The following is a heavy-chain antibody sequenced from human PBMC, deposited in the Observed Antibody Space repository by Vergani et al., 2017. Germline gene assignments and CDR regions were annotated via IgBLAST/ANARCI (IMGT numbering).Heavy chain of an antibody. V-gene: IGHV3-48*01. CDR2: IGVSDNSI. J-gene: IGHJ4*02. CDR1: GFTFSAYS. CDR3: VREQDYSTFDS. Sequence: DVRLVESGGGVVQPGGSLRLSCAASGFTFSAYSMNWVRQTPGKGLEWISYIGVSDNSIYYADSVMGRFAISRDNSRNLLFLQMNSLRADDSALYSCVREQDYSTFDSWGKGTLVTVS. D-gene: IGHD4-11*01.